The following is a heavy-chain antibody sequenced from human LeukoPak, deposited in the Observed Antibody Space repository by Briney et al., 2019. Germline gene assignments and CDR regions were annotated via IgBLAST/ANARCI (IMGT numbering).Heavy chain of an antibody. CDR3: ARGYDSSGFYGRQYYFDY. D-gene: IGHD3-22*01. Sequence: KSSETLSLTCTVSGGSVSSYYWSWIRQHPGKGPEWIGFIYYSGTTYYKPSLKSRVTISIDTSKNSFSLSLTAATAADTAVYYCARGYDSSGFYGRQYYFDYWGQGTLITVSS. J-gene: IGHJ4*02. CDR1: GGSVSSYY. V-gene: IGHV4-59*06. CDR2: IYYSGTT.